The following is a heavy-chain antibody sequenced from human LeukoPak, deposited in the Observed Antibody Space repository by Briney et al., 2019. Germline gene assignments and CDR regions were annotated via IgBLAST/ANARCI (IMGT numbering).Heavy chain of an antibody. V-gene: IGHV3-11*06. J-gene: IGHJ1*01. CDR1: GFIFSDYY. Sequence: GGSLRLSCAASGFIFSDYYMSWIRQTPEKGLEWLSYISSSSGYKNYADPLKGRFTISRDNAKNSVYLQMNCLSAEDTAVYYCARQGLYDSSDFWTFQHWGQGTLVTVSS. CDR2: ISSSSGYK. CDR3: ARQGLYDSSDFWTFQH. D-gene: IGHD3/OR15-3a*01.